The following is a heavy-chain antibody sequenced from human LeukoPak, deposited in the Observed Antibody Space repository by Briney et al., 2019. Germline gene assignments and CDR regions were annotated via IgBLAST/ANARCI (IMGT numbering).Heavy chain of an antibody. Sequence: ASVKVSCKASGYTFTDYFMNWVRQAPGQGLEWMGWINPKTGGTVYAQKFQGRVTMTRDTSSSTAYMELSRLRFDDTVVYYCARGPRITIFGVVMANDAFDIWGQGTMVTVSS. D-gene: IGHD3-3*01. J-gene: IGHJ3*02. CDR3: ARGPRITIFGVVMANDAFDI. V-gene: IGHV1-2*02. CDR1: GYTFTDYF. CDR2: INPKTGGT.